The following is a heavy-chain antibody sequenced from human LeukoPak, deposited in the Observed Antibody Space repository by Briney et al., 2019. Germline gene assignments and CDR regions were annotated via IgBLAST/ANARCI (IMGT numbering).Heavy chain of an antibody. D-gene: IGHD6-6*01. J-gene: IGHJ4*02. CDR3: ARDMAAGQLADFDY. Sequence: GGSLRLSCAASGFTFSSYSMNWVRQAPGKGLEWVSYISSSSSTIYYADSVKGRFTISRDNAKNSLYLQMNSLRAEDTAVYYCARDMAAGQLADFDYWGQGTLVTVSS. CDR2: ISSSSSTI. CDR1: GFTFSSYS. V-gene: IGHV3-48*01.